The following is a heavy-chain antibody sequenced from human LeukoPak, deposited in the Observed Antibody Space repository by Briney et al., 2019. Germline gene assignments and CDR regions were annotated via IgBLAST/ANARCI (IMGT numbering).Heavy chain of an antibody. J-gene: IGHJ3*02. Sequence: GGSLRLSCAASGFTFSSYAMTWVRQAPGKGLEGVSAISGSGGSTYYADSVKGRFTISRDNSKNTLYLQMNSLRAEDTAVYYCAKGRLALDAFDIWGQGTMVTVSS. V-gene: IGHV3-23*01. CDR1: GFTFSSYA. D-gene: IGHD5-12*01. CDR2: ISGSGGST. CDR3: AKGRLALDAFDI.